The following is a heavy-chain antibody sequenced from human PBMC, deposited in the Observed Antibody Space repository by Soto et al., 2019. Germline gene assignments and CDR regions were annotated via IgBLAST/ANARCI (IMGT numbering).Heavy chain of an antibody. V-gene: IGHV4-31*03. CDR2: IYYSGIT. CDR1: GGSIGSGGYY. Sequence: SETLSLTCTVSGGSIGSGGYYCSWIRQHPGKGLEWIGYIYYSGITYYNPSLKSRVTISVDTSKNQFSLKLSSMTAADTAVYYCARSPGYYFDYWGQGTLVTVSS. J-gene: IGHJ4*02. CDR3: ARSPGYYFDY.